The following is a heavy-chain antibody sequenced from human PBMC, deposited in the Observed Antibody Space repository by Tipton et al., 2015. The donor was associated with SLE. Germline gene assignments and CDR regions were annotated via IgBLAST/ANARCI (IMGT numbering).Heavy chain of an antibody. D-gene: IGHD3-22*01. J-gene: IGHJ2*01. CDR2: IYHSGRT. V-gene: IGHV4-38-2*01. CDR1: GYSISSGYY. Sequence: LRLSCAVSGYSISSGYYWGWIRQPPGKGLEWIGSIYHSGRTYYNPSLKSRVTISVDTSKNQFSLKLSSVTAADTAVYYCASAVVVNKDWYFDLWGRGTLVTVSS. CDR3: ASAVVVNKDWYFDL.